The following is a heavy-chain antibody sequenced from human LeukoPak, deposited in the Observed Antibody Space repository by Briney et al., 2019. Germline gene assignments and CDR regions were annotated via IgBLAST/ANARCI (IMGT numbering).Heavy chain of an antibody. V-gene: IGHV1-18*01. CDR2: ISAYNDNT. Sequence: ASVKVSCKASGYTFTSYGISWVRQAPGQGLEWMGWISAYNDNTNYAQKLQGRVTMTTDTSTSTAYMELRSLRSDDTAVYYCARRIITIFGVVIRYWFDPWGQGTLVTVSS. CDR1: GYTFTSYG. J-gene: IGHJ5*02. CDR3: ARRIITIFGVVIRYWFDP. D-gene: IGHD3-3*01.